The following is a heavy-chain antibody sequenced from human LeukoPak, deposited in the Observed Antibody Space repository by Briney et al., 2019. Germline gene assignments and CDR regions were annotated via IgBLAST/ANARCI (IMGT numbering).Heavy chain of an antibody. V-gene: IGHV4-39*02. J-gene: IGHJ6*03. Sequence: SETLSLTCTVCGGSISSSSYYWGWIRQPPGKGLEWIVSIYYSGSTYYNPSLKSRVTISVDTSKNQFSLKLSSVTAADTAVYYCARDPSSWNTNYYYYYMDVWGKGTTVTVSS. D-gene: IGHD6-13*01. CDR2: IYYSGST. CDR3: ARDPSSWNTNYYYYYMDV. CDR1: GGSISSSSYY.